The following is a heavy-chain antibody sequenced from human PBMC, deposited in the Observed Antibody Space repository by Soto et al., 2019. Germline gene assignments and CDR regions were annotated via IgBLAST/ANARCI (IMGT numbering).Heavy chain of an antibody. V-gene: IGHV3-23*01. J-gene: IGHJ3*02. CDR1: EFTFSSYA. CDR3: AKAELLDAFDI. CDR2: ISGSGGST. Sequence: GYLRHSCAASEFTFSSYAMSWVRQAPGKGLEWVSAISGSGGSTYYADSVKGRFTISRDNSKNTLYLQMNSLRAEDTAVYYCAKAELLDAFDIWGQGTMVTVSS. D-gene: IGHD1-26*01.